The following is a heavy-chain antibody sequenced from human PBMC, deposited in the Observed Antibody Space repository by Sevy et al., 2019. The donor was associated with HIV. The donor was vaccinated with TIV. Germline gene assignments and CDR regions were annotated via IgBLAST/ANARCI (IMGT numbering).Heavy chain of an antibody. CDR1: GFTFSSYA. CDR3: ARDLYYDFCIGYHYYGMDV. CDR2: ISYDGSNK. J-gene: IGHJ6*02. Sequence: GGSLRLSCAASGFTFSSYAMHWVRQAPGKGLEWVAVISYDGSNKYYADSVKGRFTISRDNSKNTLYLQMNSLRAEDTAVYYCARDLYYDFCIGYHYYGMDVWGQGTTVTVSS. V-gene: IGHV3-30-3*01. D-gene: IGHD3-3*01.